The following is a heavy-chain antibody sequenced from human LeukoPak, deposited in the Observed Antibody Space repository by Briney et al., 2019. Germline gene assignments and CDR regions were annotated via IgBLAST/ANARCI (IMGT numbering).Heavy chain of an antibody. D-gene: IGHD2-15*01. J-gene: IGHJ4*02. CDR2: INNDGTRA. CDR1: GLTFSSHR. V-gene: IGHV3-74*01. Sequence: GGSLRLSCAASGLTFSSHRMHWVRQAPGKGLVWVSRINNDGTRATYADSVKGRFTISRDNTKNMLYLEMKSLRVEDTAVYYCASTISCLLWGQGTLVTVSS. CDR3: ASTISCLL.